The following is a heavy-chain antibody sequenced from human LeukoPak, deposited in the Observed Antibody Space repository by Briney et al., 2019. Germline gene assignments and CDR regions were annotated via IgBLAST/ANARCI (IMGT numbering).Heavy chain of an antibody. Sequence: PSETLSLTCTVSGGSISSSSYYWGWIRQPPGKGLEWIGSIYYSGSTYYNPSLKSRVTISVDTSKNQFSLKPSSVTAADTAVYYCARMIGSGSYYPNWFDPWGQGTLVTVSS. V-gene: IGHV4-39*01. CDR1: GGSISSSSYY. D-gene: IGHD3-10*01. CDR2: IYYSGST. CDR3: ARMIGSGSYYPNWFDP. J-gene: IGHJ5*02.